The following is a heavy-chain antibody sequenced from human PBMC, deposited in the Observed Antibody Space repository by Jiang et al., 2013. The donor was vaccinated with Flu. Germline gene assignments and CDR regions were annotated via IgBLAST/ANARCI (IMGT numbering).Heavy chain of an antibody. Sequence: SGAEVKKPGASVKVSCKASGYTFTSYYMHWVRQAPGQGLEWMGIINPSGGSTSYAQKFQGRVTMTRDTSTSTVYMELSSLRSEDTAVYYCARDLRYCSGGSCYSGGWFDPWGQGTLVTVSS. D-gene: IGHD2-15*01. CDR2: INPSGGST. V-gene: IGHV1-46*01. CDR3: ARDLRYCSGGSCYSGGWFDP. CDR1: GYTFTSYY. J-gene: IGHJ5*02.